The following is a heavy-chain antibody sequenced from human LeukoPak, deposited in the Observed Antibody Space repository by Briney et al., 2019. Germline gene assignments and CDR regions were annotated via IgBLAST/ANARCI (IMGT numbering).Heavy chain of an antibody. V-gene: IGHV1-18*01. Sequence: ALVKVSCKASGYTFTSYGISWVRQAPGQGLEWMGWISAYNGNTNYAQKLQGRVTMTTDTSTSTAYMELRSLRSDDTAVYYCARQESAAAGECSSTSCSLDYWGQGTLVTVSS. CDR3: ARQESAAAGECSSTSCSLDY. CDR1: GYTFTSYG. J-gene: IGHJ4*02. CDR2: ISAYNGNT. D-gene: IGHD2-2*01.